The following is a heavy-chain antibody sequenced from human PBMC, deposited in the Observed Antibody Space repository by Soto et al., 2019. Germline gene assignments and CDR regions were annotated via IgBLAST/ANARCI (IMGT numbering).Heavy chain of an antibody. D-gene: IGHD3-22*01. V-gene: IGHV1-24*01. CDR1: AYRLTELA. CDR2: YDPQDDKT. CDR3: AISLTFFYDSRAFYKWLDP. J-gene: IGHJ5*02. Sequence: ASVKVSCKVSAYRLTELAIHWVRPAPVKVLEWMATYDPQDDKTIYAQKFQGRVTMTGDTYTVTVYMDLSSLRSEDTAVYYCAISLTFFYDSRAFYKWLDPWGKGRLVTVS.